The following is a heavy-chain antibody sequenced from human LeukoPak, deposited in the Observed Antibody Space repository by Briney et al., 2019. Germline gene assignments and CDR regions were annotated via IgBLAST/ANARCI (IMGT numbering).Heavy chain of an antibody. V-gene: IGHV4-38-2*02. CDR3: ARGAERWLQFPPFDY. J-gene: IGHJ4*02. CDR2: IYHSGST. D-gene: IGHD5-24*01. CDR1: GGSINSYY. Sequence: SETLSLTCTVSGGSINSYYGGWIRQPPGKGLEWIGSIYHSGSTYYNPSLKSRVTISVDTSKNQFSLKLSSVTAADTAVYYCARGAERWLQFPPFDYWGQGTLVTVSS.